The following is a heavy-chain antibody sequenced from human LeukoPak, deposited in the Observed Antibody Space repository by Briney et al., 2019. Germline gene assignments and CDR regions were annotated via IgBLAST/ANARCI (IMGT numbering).Heavy chain of an antibody. J-gene: IGHJ6*02. CDR1: GFTFDDYA. CDR3: TKDSIAAAGTYNYYYYGMDV. V-gene: IGHV3-9*01. D-gene: IGHD6-13*01. Sequence: GGSLRLSCAASGFTFDDYAMHWVRQAPGKGLEWVSGIRWNSGSIGYADSVKGRFTISRDNAKNSLYLQMNSLRAEDTAVYYCTKDSIAAAGTYNYYYYGMDVWGQGTTVTVSS. CDR2: IRWNSGSI.